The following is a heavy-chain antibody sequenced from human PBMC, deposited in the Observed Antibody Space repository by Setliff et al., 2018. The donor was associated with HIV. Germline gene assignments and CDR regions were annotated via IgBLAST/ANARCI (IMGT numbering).Heavy chain of an antibody. V-gene: IGHV4-38-2*01. J-gene: IGHJ4*02. CDR2: IYHSGSA. CDR1: SYSISGGYY. CDR3: ARFEHYYDASGPAGSEGYFDY. Sequence: LSLTCGVSSYSISGGYYWGWIRQPPGKGLEWIGSIYHSGSAYYNPSLKSRVTISVDTSKNQFSLKMSSLTAADTAVYYCARFEHYYDASGPAGSEGYFDYWGQGTLVTVSS. D-gene: IGHD3-22*01.